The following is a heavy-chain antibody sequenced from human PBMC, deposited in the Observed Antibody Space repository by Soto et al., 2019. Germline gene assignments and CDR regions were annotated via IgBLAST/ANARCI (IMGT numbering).Heavy chain of an antibody. CDR1: GFTFSSYA. J-gene: IGHJ4*02. Sequence: GGSLRLSCAASGFTFSSYAMSWVRQAPGKGLEWVSAISGSGGSTYYADSVKGRFTISRDNSKNTLYLQMNSLRAEDTAVYYCAKVVRDFWSGYKYYFDYWGQGTLVTVSS. CDR2: ISGSGGST. V-gene: IGHV3-23*01. CDR3: AKVVRDFWSGYKYYFDY. D-gene: IGHD3-3*01.